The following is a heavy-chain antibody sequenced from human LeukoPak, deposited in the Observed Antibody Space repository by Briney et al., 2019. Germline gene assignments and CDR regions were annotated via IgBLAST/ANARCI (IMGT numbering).Heavy chain of an antibody. CDR2: IYTSGST. J-gene: IGHJ4*02. Sequence: KTSETLSLTCTVSGGSISSYYWSWIRQPAGKGLEWIGRIYTSGSTNYNPSLKSRVTMSVDTSKKQFSLRLSSVTAADTAVYYCASLNWSGYLDYWGQGTLVTVSS. V-gene: IGHV4-4*07. D-gene: IGHD3-3*01. CDR3: ASLNWSGYLDY. CDR1: GGSISSYY.